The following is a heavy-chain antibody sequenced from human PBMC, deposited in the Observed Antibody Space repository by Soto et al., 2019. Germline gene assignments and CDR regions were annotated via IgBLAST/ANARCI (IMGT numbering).Heavy chain of an antibody. CDR1: GFTFRSYA. D-gene: IGHD5-18*01. Sequence: QVQLVESGGGVVQPGRSLRLSCAASGFTFRSYAMQWVRQAPDKGLEWVAVIPYDGSNKYNADSVKGRFTISRDNSKNTLYLQMNSLRGEDTAVYYCARDPEEIGDKGYSYGEFDYWGQGTLVTVSS. J-gene: IGHJ4*02. CDR3: ARDPEEIGDKGYSYGEFDY. V-gene: IGHV3-30-3*01. CDR2: IPYDGSNK.